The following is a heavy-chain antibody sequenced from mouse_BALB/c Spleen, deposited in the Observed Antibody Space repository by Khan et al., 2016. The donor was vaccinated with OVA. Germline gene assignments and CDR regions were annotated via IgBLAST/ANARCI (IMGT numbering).Heavy chain of an antibody. V-gene: IGHV3-6*02. CDR1: GYSITSGYY. CDR2: ITSGGSF. CDR3: ARAGRVFDY. J-gene: IGHJ3*01. Sequence: EVQLQESGPGLVKPSQSLSLTCSVTGYSITSGYYWNWIRQFPGNKLEWMGYITSGGSFNYNPSLKNRISITRDTSNTQFFLHLNSVTPEDTATYYCARAGRVFDYWGQGTLVTVSA. D-gene: IGHD3-3*01.